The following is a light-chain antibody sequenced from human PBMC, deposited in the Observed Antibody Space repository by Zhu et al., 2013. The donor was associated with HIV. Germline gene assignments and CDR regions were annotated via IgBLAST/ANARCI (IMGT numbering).Light chain of an antibody. J-gene: IGKJ2*01. CDR2: DAS. V-gene: IGKV3-11*01. CDR3: QQRRNWPL. CDR1: QSISNY. Sequence: EIVLTQSPATLSLSPGERATLSCRARQSISNYLAWYQQKPGQAPRLLIYDASNRATGIPARFNGSGSGTDFTLTISSLETEDFAVYYCQQRRNWPLFGQGTRLEMK.